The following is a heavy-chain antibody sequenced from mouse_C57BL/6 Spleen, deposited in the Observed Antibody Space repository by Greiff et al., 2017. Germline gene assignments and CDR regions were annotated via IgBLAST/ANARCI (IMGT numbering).Heavy chain of an antibody. CDR3: TKGYYGSSGAMDY. CDR2: IDPENGDT. D-gene: IGHD1-1*01. CDR1: GFNIKDDY. Sequence: EVQLVESGAELVRPGASVKLSCTASGFNIKDDYMHWVKQRPEQGLEWIGWIDPENGDTEYASKFQGKATITADTSSNTAYLQLSSLTSEDTAVYYCTKGYYGSSGAMDYWGQGTSVTVSS. J-gene: IGHJ4*01. V-gene: IGHV14-4*01.